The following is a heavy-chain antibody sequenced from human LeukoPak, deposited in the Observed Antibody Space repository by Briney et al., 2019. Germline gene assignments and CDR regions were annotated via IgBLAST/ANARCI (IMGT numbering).Heavy chain of an antibody. V-gene: IGHV3-23*01. CDR3: ARSFTVSGTRYFDP. J-gene: IGHJ5*02. CDR2: ISNNGGST. CDR1: GFTFSSYA. Sequence: GGSLRLSCAASGFTFSSYALSWVRQAPGKGPEWLSTISNNGGSTFYADSVKGRFTISRDNSKNTAYLQISSLRDEDTALYYCARSFTVSGTRYFDPWGQGTQVTVSS. D-gene: IGHD6-19*01.